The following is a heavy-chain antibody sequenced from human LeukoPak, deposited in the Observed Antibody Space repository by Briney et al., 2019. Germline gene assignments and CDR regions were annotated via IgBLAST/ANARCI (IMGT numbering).Heavy chain of an antibody. J-gene: IGHJ6*03. D-gene: IGHD4-17*01. Sequence: GGSLRLSCAASGFTFNKFGMHWVRQAPGKGLEWVAFIRYDESDKYYADSVKGRFTISRDNSKNTLYLQMNSLRAEDTAVYCAWAVTRPHYYFYMDVWGKGTTVTVSS. V-gene: IGHV3-30*02. CDR1: GFTFNKFG. CDR2: IRYDESDK. CDR3: WAVTRPHYYFYMDV.